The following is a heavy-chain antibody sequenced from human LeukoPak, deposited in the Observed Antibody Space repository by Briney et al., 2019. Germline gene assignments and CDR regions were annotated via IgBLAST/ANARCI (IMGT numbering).Heavy chain of an antibody. CDR2: IYPGDSDT. D-gene: IGHD5-12*01. V-gene: IGHV5-51*01. J-gene: IGHJ4*02. CDR1: GYSFTNYW. CDR3: ARQYSGYDYYFDY. Sequence: GVSLKISCKGSGYSFTNYWIGWVRQMPGKGLEWMGIIYPGDSDTRYSPSFQGQVTISADKSISTAYLQWSSLKASDTAMYYCARQYSGYDYYFDYWGQGTLVTVSS.